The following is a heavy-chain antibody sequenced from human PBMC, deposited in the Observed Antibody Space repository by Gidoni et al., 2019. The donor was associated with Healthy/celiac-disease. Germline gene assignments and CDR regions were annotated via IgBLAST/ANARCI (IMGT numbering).Heavy chain of an antibody. Sequence: EVQLVESGGGLVQPGGSLRLSCAASGLTFSSYWMHWVRQAPGKGLVWVSRINSDGSSTSYADSVKGRFTISRDNAKNTLYLQMNSLRAEDTAVYYCAEGGEVAGTDLVYWGQGTLVTVSS. V-gene: IGHV3-74*01. CDR2: INSDGSST. D-gene: IGHD6-19*01. CDR3: AEGGEVAGTDLVY. J-gene: IGHJ4*02. CDR1: GLTFSSYW.